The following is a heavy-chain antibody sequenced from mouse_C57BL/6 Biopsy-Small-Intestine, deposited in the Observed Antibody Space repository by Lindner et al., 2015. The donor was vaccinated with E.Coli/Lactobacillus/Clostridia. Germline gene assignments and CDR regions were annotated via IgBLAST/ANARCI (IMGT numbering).Heavy chain of an antibody. J-gene: IGHJ4*01. CDR2: INPNSGAT. CDR3: ARGHTLKGFS. V-gene: IGHV1-72*04. Sequence: SVKVSCKASGYTFIGYYMHWVRQAPGQGLELMGWINPNSGATNYAWKFQGRVSLTRDTSISTAYLELNSLRSDDTAVYYCARGHTLKGFSWGQGTLVTVSS. CDR1: GYTFIGYY.